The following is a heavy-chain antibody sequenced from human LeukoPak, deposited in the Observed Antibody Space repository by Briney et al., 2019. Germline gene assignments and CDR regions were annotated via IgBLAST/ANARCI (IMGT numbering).Heavy chain of an antibody. CDR3: ARFGKVGATLFRPDRSGYYFDY. V-gene: IGHV3-48*02. D-gene: IGHD1-26*01. J-gene: IGHJ4*02. CDR2: ISSSSSTI. CDR1: GFTFSSYS. Sequence: GGSLRLSCAASGFTFSSYSMNWVRQAPGKGLEWVSYISSSSSTIYYADSVKGRFTISRDNAKNSLYLQMNSLRDEDTAVYYCARFGKVGATLFRPDRSGYYFDYWGQGTLVTVSS.